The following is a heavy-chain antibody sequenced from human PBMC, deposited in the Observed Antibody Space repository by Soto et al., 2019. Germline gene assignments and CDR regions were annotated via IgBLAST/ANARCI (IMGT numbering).Heavy chain of an antibody. CDR3: AKSILEWLLSRYYFDY. V-gene: IGHV3-23*01. Sequence: PGGSLRLSCAASGFTSSSYAMSWVRQSPGKGLEWVSAISGSGGSTYYADSVKGRFTISRDNSKNTLYLQMNSLRAEDTAVYYCAKSILEWLLSRYYFDYWGQGTLVTVSS. D-gene: IGHD3-3*01. CDR2: ISGSGGST. J-gene: IGHJ4*02. CDR1: GFTSSSYA.